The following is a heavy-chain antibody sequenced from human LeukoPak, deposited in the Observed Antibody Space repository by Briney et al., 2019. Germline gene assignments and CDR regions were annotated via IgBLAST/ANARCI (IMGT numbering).Heavy chain of an antibody. V-gene: IGHV3-23*01. CDR2: ISGSCGST. CDR1: GFTFSSYA. CDR3: ADCSGGSCYKNDYDYFGMDV. Sequence: GASLRLSCAASGFTFSSYAMSWVRQAPGKGLEWVSAISGSCGSTYYADSVKGRFTISRDNSKNTLYLQMNSLRAEDTAVYYCADCSGGSCYKNDYDYFGMDVWGQGTTVTVSS. D-gene: IGHD2-15*01. J-gene: IGHJ6*02.